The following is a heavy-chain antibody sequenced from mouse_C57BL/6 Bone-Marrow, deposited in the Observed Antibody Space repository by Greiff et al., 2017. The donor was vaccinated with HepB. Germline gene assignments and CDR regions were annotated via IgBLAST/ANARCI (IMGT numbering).Heavy chain of an antibody. Sequence: VQLQQPGAELVMPGASVKLSCKASAYTFTSYWMHWVKQRPGQGLEWIGEIDPSDSYTNYNQKFKGKSTLTVDKSSSTAYMQLSSLTSEDSAVYYCARHFDYWGQGTTLTVSS. CDR2: IDPSDSYT. J-gene: IGHJ2*01. CDR3: ARHFDY. V-gene: IGHV1-69*01. CDR1: AYTFTSYW.